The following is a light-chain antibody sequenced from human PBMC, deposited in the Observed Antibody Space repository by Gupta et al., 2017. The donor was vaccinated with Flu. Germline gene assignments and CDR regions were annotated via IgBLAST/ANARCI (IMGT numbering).Light chain of an antibody. V-gene: IGLV2-14*01. J-gene: IGLJ3*02. Sequence: QSALTQPASGSLSPGQSITISCTGNSSAIGDYNYVSWYQQHPGKAPILIIYHVTKRPSGVSNRFYGFKSGNMAILTISAVQAADDYDEYCNTSTSSTSVFGGGTKLTVL. CDR2: HVT. CDR1: SSAIGDYNY. CDR3: NTSTSSTSV.